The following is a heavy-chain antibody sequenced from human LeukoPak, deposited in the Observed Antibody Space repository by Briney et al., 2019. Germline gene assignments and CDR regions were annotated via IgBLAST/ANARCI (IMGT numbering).Heavy chain of an antibody. CDR2: IYHSEIT. CDR1: GGSISSGDFY. J-gene: IGHJ6*02. D-gene: IGHD4-11*01. Sequence: SETLSLTCTVSGGSISSGDFYWSWIRQPPEKGLEYIGYIYHSEITFYNPSLRSRVTVSIDTSRNQFSLKLSSVTAADTAVYYCARDRSTVDYYGLDVWGQGTTVIVSS. CDR3: ARDRSTVDYYGLDV. V-gene: IGHV4-30-4*01.